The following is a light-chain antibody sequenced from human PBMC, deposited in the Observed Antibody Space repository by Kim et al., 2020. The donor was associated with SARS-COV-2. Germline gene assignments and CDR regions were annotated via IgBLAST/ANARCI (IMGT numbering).Light chain of an antibody. CDR1: QSVSSSY. J-gene: IGKJ5*01. CDR2: GAS. CDR3: QQYRNLIT. Sequence: LSPGERATRSCRASQSVSSSYLAWYQQKPGQAPRLLIYGASSRATGIPDRFSGSGSGTDFTLTISRLEPEDSAVYYCQQYRNLITFGQGTRLEIK. V-gene: IGKV3-20*01.